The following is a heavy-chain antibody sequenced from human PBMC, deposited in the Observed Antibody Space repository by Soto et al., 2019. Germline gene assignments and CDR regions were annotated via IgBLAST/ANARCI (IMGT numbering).Heavy chain of an antibody. V-gene: IGHV4-59*01. D-gene: IGHD3-10*01. CDR1: GGSISSYY. J-gene: IGHJ6*02. Sequence: QVQLQESGPGLVKPSETLSLTCTVSGGSISSYYWSWIRQPPGKGLEWIGYIYYSGSTNYNPSLKSRVTISVDTSKNQFSLKLSSVTAADTAVYYCARDGQTGGSGARVDYGMDVWGQGTTVTVSS. CDR2: IYYSGST. CDR3: ARDGQTGGSGARVDYGMDV.